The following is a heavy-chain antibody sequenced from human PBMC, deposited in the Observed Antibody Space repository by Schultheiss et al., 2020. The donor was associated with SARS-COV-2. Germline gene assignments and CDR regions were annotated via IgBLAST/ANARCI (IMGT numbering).Heavy chain of an antibody. Sequence: GGSLRLSCAASGFTFSSYSMNWVRQAPGKGLEWVSSISSSSSYIYYADSVKGRFTISRDNAKNSLYLQMNSLTAEDTAVYYCVRDGDNSAYYPNWFDPWGQGTLVTVSS. D-gene: IGHD6-19*01. J-gene: IGHJ5*02. CDR1: GFTFSSYS. CDR2: ISSSSSYI. V-gene: IGHV3-21*01. CDR3: VRDGDNSAYYPNWFDP.